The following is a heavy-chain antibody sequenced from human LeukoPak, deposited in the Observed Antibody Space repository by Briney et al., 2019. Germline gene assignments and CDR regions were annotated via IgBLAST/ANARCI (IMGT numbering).Heavy chain of an antibody. CDR2: IRGKAYGGTT. V-gene: IGHV3-49*04. Sequence: PGRSLRLSCTASGFTFGDYAMSWVRQAPGKGLEWVGFIRGKAYGGTTEYAASVKGRFTISRDDSKSIAYLQMNSLKTEDTAVYYCTRSSAAAGYFQHWGQGTLVTVSS. J-gene: IGHJ1*01. D-gene: IGHD6-13*01. CDR1: GFTFGDYA. CDR3: TRSSAAAGYFQH.